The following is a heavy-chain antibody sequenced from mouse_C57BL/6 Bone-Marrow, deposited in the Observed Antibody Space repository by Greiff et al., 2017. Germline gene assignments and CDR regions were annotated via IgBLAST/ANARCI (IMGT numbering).Heavy chain of an antibody. Sequence: QVQLKESGAELVRPGTSVKVSCKASGYAFTNYLLEWVKQRPGQGLEWIGVINPGSGGTNYNEKFKGKATLTADKSSSTAYMQLSSLTSEDSAVYFCARFPFYWGQGTTLTVSS. V-gene: IGHV1-54*01. J-gene: IGHJ2*01. CDR2: INPGSGGT. CDR1: GYAFTNYL. CDR3: ARFPFY.